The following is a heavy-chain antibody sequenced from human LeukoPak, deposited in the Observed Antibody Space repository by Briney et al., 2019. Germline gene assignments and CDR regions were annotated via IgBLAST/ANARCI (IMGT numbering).Heavy chain of an antibody. CDR1: GFTVSSNY. D-gene: IGHD3-22*01. CDR2: IYSGGST. Sequence: PGGSLRLSCAASGFTVSSNYMNWVRQAPGKGLEWVSVIYSGGSTDYADSVKGRFTISRDNAKNSLYLQMNSLRAEDTAVYYCARGYDSSGYSFSWGQGTLVTVSS. CDR3: ARGYDSSGYSFS. J-gene: IGHJ4*02. V-gene: IGHV3-66*01.